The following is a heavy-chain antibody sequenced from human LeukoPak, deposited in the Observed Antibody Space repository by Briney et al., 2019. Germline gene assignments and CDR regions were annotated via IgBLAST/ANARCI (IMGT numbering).Heavy chain of an antibody. D-gene: IGHD4-17*01. J-gene: IGHJ4*02. CDR1: GFTFSSYW. CDR2: IKQDGSEK. CDR3: ARGGGYGDKNYFDY. V-gene: IGHV3-7*01. Sequence: GRSLRLSCAASGFTFSSYWMSWVRQAPGKGLEWVANIKQDGSEKYYVDSVKGRFTISRDNAKNSLYLQMYSLRGEDTAVYYCARGGGYGDKNYFDYWGQGTLVTVSS.